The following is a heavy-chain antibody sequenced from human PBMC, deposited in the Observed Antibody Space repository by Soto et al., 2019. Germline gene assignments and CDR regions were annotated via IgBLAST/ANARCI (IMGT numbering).Heavy chain of an antibody. Sequence: ASVKVSCKASGGTFSSYAISWVRQAPGQGLEWMGGIIPIFGTANYAQKFQGRVTITADESTSTAYMELSSLRSEDTAVYYCAREIAVAGKGQDGMDVWGQGTTVTVSS. V-gene: IGHV1-69*13. D-gene: IGHD6-19*01. CDR3: AREIAVAGKGQDGMDV. CDR1: GGTFSSYA. J-gene: IGHJ6*02. CDR2: IIPIFGTA.